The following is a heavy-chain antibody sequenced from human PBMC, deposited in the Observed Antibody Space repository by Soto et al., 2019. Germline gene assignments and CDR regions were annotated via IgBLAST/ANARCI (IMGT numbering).Heavy chain of an antibody. CDR1: GGSISSYY. CDR2: IYYSGST. V-gene: IGHV4-59*08. D-gene: IGHD6-6*01. J-gene: IGHJ4*02. CDR3: ARTSSIAARYVIDY. Sequence: PSETLSLTCTVSGGSISSYYWSWIRQPPGKGLEWIGYIYYSGSTNYNPSLKSRVTISVDTSKNQFSLKLSSVTAADTAVYYCARTSSIAARYVIDYWGQGTLVTVSS.